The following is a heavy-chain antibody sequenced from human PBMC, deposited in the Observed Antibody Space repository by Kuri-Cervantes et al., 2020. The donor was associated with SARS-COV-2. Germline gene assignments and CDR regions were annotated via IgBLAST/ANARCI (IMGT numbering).Heavy chain of an antibody. D-gene: IGHD5-12*01. V-gene: IGHV4-39*07. CDR2: IYYSGST. J-gene: IGHJ4*02. Sequence: GSLRLSCTVSGGSISSSSYYWGWIRQPPGRGLEWIGSIYYSGSTYYNPSLKSRVTISVDTSKNQFSLKLSSVTAADTAVHYCALRIVATIGFDYWGQGTLVTVSS. CDR3: ALRIVATIGFDY. CDR1: GGSISSSSYY.